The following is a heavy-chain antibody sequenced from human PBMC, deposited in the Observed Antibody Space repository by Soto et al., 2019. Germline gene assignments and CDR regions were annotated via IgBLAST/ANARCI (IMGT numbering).Heavy chain of an antibody. V-gene: IGHV3-9*01. D-gene: IGHD4-4*01. CDR1: GFTFDDYA. J-gene: IGHJ4*02. CDR3: AKLQEY. CDR2: ISWNSGSI. Sequence: EVQLVESGGGLVQPGRSLRLSCAASGFTFDDYAMHWVRQAPGKGLEWVSGISWNSGSIGYADSVKGRFTISRDNDKNSLYLQMNSLRAEDTALYYCAKLQEYWGQGTLVTVSS.